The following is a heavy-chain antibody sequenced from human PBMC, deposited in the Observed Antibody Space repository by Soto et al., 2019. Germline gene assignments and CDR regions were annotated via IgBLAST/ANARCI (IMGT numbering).Heavy chain of an antibody. V-gene: IGHV3-30-3*01. J-gene: IGHJ1*01. CDR3: ARDPEAAAGPEYFQH. CDR1: GFTFSSYA. CDR2: ISYDGSNK. D-gene: IGHD6-13*01. Sequence: QVQLVESGGGVVQPGRSPRLSCAASGFTFSSYAMHWVRQAPGKGLEWVAVISYDGSNKYYADSVKGRFTISRDNSKNTLYLQMNSLRAEDTAVYYCARDPEAAAGPEYFQHWGQGTLVTVSS.